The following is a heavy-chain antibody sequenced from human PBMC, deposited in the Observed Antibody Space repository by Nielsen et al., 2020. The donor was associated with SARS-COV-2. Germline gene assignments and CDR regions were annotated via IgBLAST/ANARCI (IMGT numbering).Heavy chain of an antibody. CDR2: INSDGRTT. CDR3: ARDSYIVPTNYYFDY. J-gene: IGHJ4*02. CDR1: GFTFGSSW. V-gene: IGHV3-74*01. D-gene: IGHD5-12*01. Sequence: GESLKISCAASGFTFGSSWMHWVRQAPGKGLVWVSRINSDGRTTTYADSVKGRFTISRDNAKNTLYLQMNSLRAEDTAVYYCARDSYIVPTNYYFDYWGQGALVTVSS.